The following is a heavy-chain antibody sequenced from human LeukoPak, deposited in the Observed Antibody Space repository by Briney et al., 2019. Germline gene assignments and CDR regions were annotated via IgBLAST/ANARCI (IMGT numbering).Heavy chain of an antibody. Sequence: WASVKVSCKASGGTFSSYTISWVRQAPGQGLEWMGRIIPILGIANYAQKFQGRVTITADKSTSTAYMELSSLRSEDTAVYYCAREDYGGNRAEYFQHWGQGTLVTVSS. J-gene: IGHJ1*01. CDR2: IIPILGIA. V-gene: IGHV1-69*04. CDR1: GGTFSSYT. D-gene: IGHD4-23*01. CDR3: AREDYGGNRAEYFQH.